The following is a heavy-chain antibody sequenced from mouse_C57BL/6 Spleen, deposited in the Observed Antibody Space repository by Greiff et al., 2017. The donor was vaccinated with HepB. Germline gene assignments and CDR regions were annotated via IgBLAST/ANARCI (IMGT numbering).Heavy chain of an antibody. D-gene: IGHD2-3*01. Sequence: EVQLQQSGAELVRPGASAKLSCTASGFNIKDYYMHWVKQRPEQGLEWIGRIDPEDGDTEYAPNFQGKATMTADTSSNTAYLQVSSLTSEDTAVYYCTGYDGYYEFAYWGQGTLVTVSA. CDR1: GFNIKDYY. CDR3: TGYDGYYEFAY. J-gene: IGHJ3*01. V-gene: IGHV14-1*01. CDR2: IDPEDGDT.